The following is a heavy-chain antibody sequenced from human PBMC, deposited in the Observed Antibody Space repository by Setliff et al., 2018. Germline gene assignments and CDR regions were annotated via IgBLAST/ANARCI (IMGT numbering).Heavy chain of an antibody. J-gene: IGHJ6*03. CDR3: VREGVDRRTSTDYRYYMDV. D-gene: IGHD5-12*01. CDR1: GATFSSYG. Sequence: SVKVSCKASGATFSSYGISWVRQAPGQGLEWMGGTIPMFGTTEYAQKFQGRLTIITDESTNTAFMQLSSLRSDDTAVYYCVREGVDRRTSTDYRYYMDVWGKGTTVTVSS. V-gene: IGHV1-69*05. CDR2: TIPMFGTT.